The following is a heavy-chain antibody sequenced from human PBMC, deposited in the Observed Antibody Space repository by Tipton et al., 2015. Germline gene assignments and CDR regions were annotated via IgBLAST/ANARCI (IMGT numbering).Heavy chain of an antibody. CDR2: IYHSGST. CDR3: ARARGRHGGLFDS. J-gene: IGHJ4*02. V-gene: IGHV4-38-2*01. CDR1: GYSISSGHY. D-gene: IGHD4-23*01. Sequence: TLSLTCAVSGYSISSGHYWGWIRQPPGKGLEWIGSIYHSGSTYYNPSLKSRVSISVDTSKNQFSLKLRSVTAADTAVYYCARARGRHGGLFDSWGQGTLVTVSS.